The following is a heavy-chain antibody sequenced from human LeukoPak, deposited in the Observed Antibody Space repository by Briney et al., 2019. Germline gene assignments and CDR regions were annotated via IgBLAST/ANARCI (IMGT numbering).Heavy chain of an antibody. Sequence: SETLSLTCTVSGGSISSYYWSWIRQPPGKGLEWIGYIYYSGSTNYNPSLKSRVTISVDTSKNQFSLKLSSVTAADTAVYYCARWYSSSWYGGSAFDIWGQGTMVTVSS. J-gene: IGHJ3*02. CDR2: IYYSGST. CDR3: ARWYSSSWYGGSAFDI. D-gene: IGHD6-13*01. V-gene: IGHV4-59*01. CDR1: GGSISSYY.